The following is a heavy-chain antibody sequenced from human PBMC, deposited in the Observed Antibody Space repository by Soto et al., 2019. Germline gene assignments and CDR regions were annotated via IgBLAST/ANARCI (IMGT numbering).Heavy chain of an antibody. CDR2: INSDGSST. J-gene: IGHJ4*02. Sequence: GGSLRLSCAASGFTFSSYWMHWVRQAPGKGLVWVSRINSDGSSTSYADSVKGRFTISRDNAKNTLYLQMNSLRAEDTAVYYCARGLWTTLPKREYLSPDFWSGYYIAWGQGTLVTVSS. CDR3: ARGLWTTLPKREYLSPDFWSGYYIA. V-gene: IGHV3-74*01. D-gene: IGHD3-3*01. CDR1: GFTFSSYW.